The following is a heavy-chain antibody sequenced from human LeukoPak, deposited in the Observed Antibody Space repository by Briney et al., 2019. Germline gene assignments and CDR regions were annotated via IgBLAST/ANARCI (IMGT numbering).Heavy chain of an antibody. J-gene: IGHJ4*02. CDR1: GFTFSSYG. Sequence: PGRSLRLSCAASGFTFSSYGMHWVRQAPGKGLEWVAVISYDGSNKYYADSVKGRFTISRDNSKNTLYLQMNSLRAEDTAVYYCARVGDYYDSSGKTFFDYWGQGTLVTVSS. V-gene: IGHV3-30*03. D-gene: IGHD3-22*01. CDR3: ARVGDYYDSSGKTFFDY. CDR2: ISYDGSNK.